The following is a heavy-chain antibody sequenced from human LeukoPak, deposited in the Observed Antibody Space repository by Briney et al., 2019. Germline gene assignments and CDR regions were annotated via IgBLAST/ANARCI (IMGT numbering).Heavy chain of an antibody. J-gene: IGHJ3*02. CDR1: GLTFSSYS. Sequence: GGSLRLSCAASGLTFSSYSMNLVRQAPGKGLEWVSSISSSSSYIYYADSVKGRFTISRDNAKNSLYLQMNSLRAEDTAVYYCARPDEQQLVRDAFDIWGQGTMVTVSS. CDR3: ARPDEQQLVRDAFDI. CDR2: ISSSSSYI. D-gene: IGHD6-13*01. V-gene: IGHV3-21*01.